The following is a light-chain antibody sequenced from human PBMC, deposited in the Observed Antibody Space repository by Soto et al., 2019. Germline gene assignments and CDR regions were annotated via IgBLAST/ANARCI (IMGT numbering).Light chain of an antibody. J-gene: IGKJ4*01. Sequence: IQRTQYPSTLSAXXXXRXTXTXRASQGISTWLAWYQQKPGKAPNLLIYAASSLQSGVPSRFSGSGSGTEFTLTISSLQPEDFATYYCLQHTSYPLTFGGGTKVDI. V-gene: IGKV1-5*01. CDR3: LQHTSYPLT. CDR1: QGISTW. CDR2: AAS.